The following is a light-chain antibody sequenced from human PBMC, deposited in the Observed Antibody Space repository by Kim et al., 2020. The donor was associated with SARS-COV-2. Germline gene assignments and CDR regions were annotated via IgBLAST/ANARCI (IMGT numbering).Light chain of an antibody. CDR2: GAS. CDR1: QNINDNY. CDR3: HQYRTSPWT. V-gene: IGKV3-20*01. J-gene: IGKJ1*01. Sequence: EIVLTQSPGTLSLSPGERATLSCRASQNINDNYLAWYQQKPGQAPRLLIYGASSRATGIPDRFSGSGSGTDFTLTISRLEPEDFAVYSCHQYRTSPWTFGQGTKVDIK.